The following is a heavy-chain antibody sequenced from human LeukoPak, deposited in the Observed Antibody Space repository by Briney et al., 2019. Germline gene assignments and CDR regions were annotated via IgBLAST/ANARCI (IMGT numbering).Heavy chain of an antibody. D-gene: IGHD1-26*01. CDR1: GGSFSGYY. CDR2: INHSGST. CDR3: ARGSPGGSYYNY. V-gene: IGHV4-34*01. J-gene: IGHJ4*03. Sequence: SETLSLTCAVYGGSFSGYYWSWIRQPPGKGLEWIGEINHSGSTNYNPSLKSRVTISVDTSKNQFSLKLSSVTAADTAVYYCARGSPGGSYYNYWGQGTLVTISS.